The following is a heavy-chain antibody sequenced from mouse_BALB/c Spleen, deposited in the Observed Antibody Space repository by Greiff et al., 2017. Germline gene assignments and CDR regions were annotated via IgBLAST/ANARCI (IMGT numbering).Heavy chain of an antibody. CDR1: GFTFSSFG. CDR3: ARSVRRGGYAMDY. D-gene: IGHD2-14*01. J-gene: IGHJ4*01. CDR2: ISSGSSTI. V-gene: IGHV5-17*02. Sequence: EVNLVESGGGLVQPGGSRKLSCAASGFTFSSFGMHWVRQAPEKGLEWIAYISSGSSTIYYADTVKGRFTISRDNPKNTLFLQMTSLRSEDTAMYYCARSVRRGGYAMDYWGQGTSVTVSS.